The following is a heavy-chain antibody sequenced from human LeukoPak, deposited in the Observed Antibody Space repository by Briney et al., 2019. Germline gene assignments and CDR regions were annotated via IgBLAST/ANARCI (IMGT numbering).Heavy chain of an antibody. Sequence: SETLSLTCTVSGGSISSYYWSWIRQPPGKGLEWIGYIYYSGSTYYNPSLKSRVTISVDTSKNQFSLKLSSVTAADTAVYYCARVDGDYVWGSYRYSNWFDPWGQGTLVTVSS. V-gene: IGHV4-30-4*08. CDR3: ARVDGDYVWGSYRYSNWFDP. J-gene: IGHJ5*02. CDR2: IYYSGST. D-gene: IGHD3-16*02. CDR1: GGSISSYY.